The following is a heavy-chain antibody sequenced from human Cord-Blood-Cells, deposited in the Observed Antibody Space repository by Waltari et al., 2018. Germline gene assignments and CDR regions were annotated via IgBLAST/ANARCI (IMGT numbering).Heavy chain of an antibody. CDR3: ARGLRGGDYWYYYYYYGMDV. J-gene: IGHJ6*02. V-gene: IGHV1-2*04. Sequence: QVQLVQSGAEVKKPGASVKVSCKASGYTFTGYYMHWVRQAPGQGLEWMGWINPNSGGTNYAQKFQGWVTMTRDTSISTAYMELSRLRSDDTAVYYCARGLRGGDYWYYYYYYGMDVWGQGTTVTVSS. D-gene: IGHD4-17*01. CDR1: GYTFTGYY. CDR2: INPNSGGT.